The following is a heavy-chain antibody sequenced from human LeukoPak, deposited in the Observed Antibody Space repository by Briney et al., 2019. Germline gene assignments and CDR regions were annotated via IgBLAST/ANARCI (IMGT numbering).Heavy chain of an antibody. V-gene: IGHV4-59*08. Sequence: SETLSLTCAVYGGSFSGYYWSWIRQPPGKGLEWIGYIYDSEKTYQNPSLRSRLTISVDTSQNQFSLSLSSVTAADTAVYYCARQVGRGTQIYYMDVWGKGTTVTVSS. J-gene: IGHJ6*03. D-gene: IGHD3-16*01. CDR3: ARQVGRGTQIYYMDV. CDR2: IYDSEKT. CDR1: GGSFSGYY.